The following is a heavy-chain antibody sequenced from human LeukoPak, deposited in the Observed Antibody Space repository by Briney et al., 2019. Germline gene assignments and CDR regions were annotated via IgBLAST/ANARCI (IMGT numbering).Heavy chain of an antibody. CDR2: ISGSSGST. J-gene: IGHJ4*02. CDR3: AKDFGCSSTNCYPDY. V-gene: IGHV3-23*01. Sequence: PGGSLRLSCAASGFTFSSSAMSWVRQAPGKGLEWVSAISGSSGSTYYADSVKGRFTISRDNSKNTLYLQMNSLRAEDTAVYYCAKDFGCSSTNCYPDYWGQGTLVTVFS. CDR1: GFTFSSSA. D-gene: IGHD2-2*01.